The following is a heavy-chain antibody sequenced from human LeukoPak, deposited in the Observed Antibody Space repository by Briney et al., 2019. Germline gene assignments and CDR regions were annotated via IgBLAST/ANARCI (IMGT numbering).Heavy chain of an antibody. CDR1: GYTFTSYY. V-gene: IGHV1-46*01. D-gene: IGHD4-17*01. J-gene: IGHJ6*03. Sequence: ASVKVSCKASGYTFTSYYMHWVRQAPGQGLEWMGIINPSGGSTSYAQKFQGRVTMTRDTSSSTVYMELSSLRSEDMAVYYCARGDYGDYVHYYYMDVWGKGTTVTVSS. CDR2: INPSGGST. CDR3: ARGDYGDYVHYYYMDV.